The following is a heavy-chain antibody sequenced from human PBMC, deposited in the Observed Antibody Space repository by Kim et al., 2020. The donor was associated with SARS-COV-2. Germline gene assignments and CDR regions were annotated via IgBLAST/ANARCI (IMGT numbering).Heavy chain of an antibody. CDR1: GFTFSSYE. J-gene: IGHJ4*02. V-gene: IGHV3-48*03. CDR2: ISSSGSTI. D-gene: IGHD6-19*01. Sequence: GGSLRLSCAASGFTFSSYEMNWVRQAPGKGLEWVSYISSSGSTIYYADSVKGRFTISRDNAKNSLYLQMNSLRAEDTAVYYCATSGYSSGPFWYWGQGTLVTVSS. CDR3: ATSGYSSGPFWY.